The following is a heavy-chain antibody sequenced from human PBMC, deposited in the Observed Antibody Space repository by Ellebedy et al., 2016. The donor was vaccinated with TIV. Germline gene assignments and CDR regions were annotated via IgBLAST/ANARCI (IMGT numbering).Heavy chain of an antibody. D-gene: IGHD2-2*01. CDR2: ISSSSSYI. CDR1: GFTFSSYS. J-gene: IGHJ4*02. CDR3: ASCSSTSCYLTSLFDY. Sequence: GESLKISXAASGFTFSSYSMNWVRQAPGKGLEWVSSISSSSSYIYYADSVKGRFTISRDNAKNSLYLQMNSLRAEDTAVYYCASCSSTSCYLTSLFDYWGQGTLVTVSS. V-gene: IGHV3-21*01.